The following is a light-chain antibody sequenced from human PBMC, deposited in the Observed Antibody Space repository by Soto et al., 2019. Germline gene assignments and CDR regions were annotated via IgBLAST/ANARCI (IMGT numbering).Light chain of an antibody. CDR1: QSVSSY. CDR2: DAS. Sequence: EIVLTQSPATLSLSPGERATLSCRASQSVSSYLAWYRQKPGQAPRLLIYDASNRATGIPARFSGSGSGTDFILTISSLEPEDFAVYYCQQRSNWPPMYTFGQGTKLEIK. V-gene: IGKV3-11*01. J-gene: IGKJ2*01. CDR3: QQRSNWPPMYT.